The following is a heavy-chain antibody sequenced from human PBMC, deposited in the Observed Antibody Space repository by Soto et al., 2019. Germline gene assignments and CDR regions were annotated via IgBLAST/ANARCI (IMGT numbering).Heavy chain of an antibody. CDR2: ISYDGSNK. J-gene: IGHJ3*02. V-gene: IGHV3-30*04. CDR3: ARAHDSSGYYYDAFDI. D-gene: IGHD3-22*01. CDR1: GFTFSSYA. Sequence: GGSLRLSCAASGFTFSSYAMHWVRQAPGKGLEWVAVISYDGSNKYYADSVKGRFTISRDNSKNTLYLQMNSLRAEDMAVYYCARAHDSSGYYYDAFDIWGQGTMVTVSS.